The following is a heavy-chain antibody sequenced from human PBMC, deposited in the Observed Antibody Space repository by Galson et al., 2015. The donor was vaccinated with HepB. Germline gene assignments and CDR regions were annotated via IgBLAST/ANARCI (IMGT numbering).Heavy chain of an antibody. CDR3: ARDGRSVTSSYYYYYYGMDV. Sequence: SVKVSCKASGGTFSSYAISWVRQAPGQGLEWMGGIIPIFGTANYTQKFQGRVTITADESTSTAYMELSSLRSEDTAVYYCARDGRSVTSSYYYYYYGMDVWGQGTTVTVSS. D-gene: IGHD4-17*01. J-gene: IGHJ6*02. CDR2: IIPIFGTA. CDR1: GGTFSSYA. V-gene: IGHV1-69*13.